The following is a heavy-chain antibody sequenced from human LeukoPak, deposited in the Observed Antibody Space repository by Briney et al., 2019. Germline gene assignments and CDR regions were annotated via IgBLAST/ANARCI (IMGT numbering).Heavy chain of an antibody. Sequence: SETLSLTCTVSGGSISGGYWSWIRQPPGRGLEWIGYVYTSGSTNYNPSLKSRVTISVDTSKSQFALKLSSVTAADAAVYYCAKSYFDYSTYYSYYFNLWGQGALVTVSS. CDR3: AKSYFDYSTYYSYYFNL. J-gene: IGHJ4*02. V-gene: IGHV4-4*09. CDR1: GGSISGGY. D-gene: IGHD4-11*01. CDR2: VYTSGST.